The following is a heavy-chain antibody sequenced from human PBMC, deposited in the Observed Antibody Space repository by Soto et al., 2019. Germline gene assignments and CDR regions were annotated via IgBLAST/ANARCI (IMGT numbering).Heavy chain of an antibody. D-gene: IGHD2-2*01. CDR3: ARDLVEYPLRGPYNYYGMDV. Sequence: QEQLLQSGAEVTKPGSSVKVSCKASGCTVRSYAINWVRQAPGQGLEWMGAIIPSLGTTNYARKFQGRVTIRADKSTSTAYMELSSLTSEDTAVYYCARDLVEYPLRGPYNYYGMDVWGQGTTVSVSS. CDR2: IIPSLGTT. V-gene: IGHV1-69*06. J-gene: IGHJ6*02. CDR1: GCTVRSYA.